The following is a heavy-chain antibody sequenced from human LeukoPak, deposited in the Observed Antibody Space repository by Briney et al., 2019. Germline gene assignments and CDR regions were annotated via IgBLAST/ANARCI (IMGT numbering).Heavy chain of an antibody. D-gene: IGHD3-9*01. CDR2: IRYDGSNK. J-gene: IGHJ4*02. Sequence: GGSLRLSCSASGFTFSSYGMHWVRQAPGKGLEWVAFIRYDGSNKYCADSVKGRFTISRDNSKNTLYLQMNSLRAEDTAVYYCAKGELGRRYFDWLFGSPLPYWGQGTLVTVSS. V-gene: IGHV3-30*02. CDR3: AKGELGRRYFDWLFGSPLPY. CDR1: GFTFSSYG.